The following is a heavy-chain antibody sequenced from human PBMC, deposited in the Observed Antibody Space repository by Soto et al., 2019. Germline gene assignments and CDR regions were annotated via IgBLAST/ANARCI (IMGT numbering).Heavy chain of an antibody. CDR3: ARRNKGEYYDLLTGARGYFDH. J-gene: IGHJ4*02. CDR2: INYSGNT. Sequence: QLQLQESGPGLVKPSETLSLTCTVSGGSVSSYGYYWGWIRQPPGKGLEWLGSINYSGNTYYNPSLESRVTMSIDTSKNQFSLKLSSVTAADTAVYYCARRNKGEYYDLLTGARGYFDHWSQGTLVPVSS. D-gene: IGHD3-9*01. V-gene: IGHV4-39*01. CDR1: GGSVSSYGYY.